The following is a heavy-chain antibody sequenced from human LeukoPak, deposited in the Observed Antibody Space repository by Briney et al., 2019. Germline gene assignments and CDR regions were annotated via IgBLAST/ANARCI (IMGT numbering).Heavy chain of an antibody. CDR2: IDYDGITT. J-gene: IGHJ5*02. V-gene: IGHV3-74*01. Sequence: PGGSLRLSCAASGFTFSSYEMNWVRQAPGKGLAWVSRIDYDGITTTYADSVKGRFTISRDNAKNTLYLQMNSLRAEDTAVYYCTHLGWFDPWGQGTLVTVSS. CDR3: THLGWFDP. CDR1: GFTFSSYE.